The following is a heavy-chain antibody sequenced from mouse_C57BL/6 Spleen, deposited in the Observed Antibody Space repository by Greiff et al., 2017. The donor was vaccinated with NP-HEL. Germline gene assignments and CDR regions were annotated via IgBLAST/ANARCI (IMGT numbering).Heavy chain of an antibody. V-gene: IGHV5-9-1*02. CDR3: TRCYYGSREPAWFAY. D-gene: IGHD1-1*01. CDR2: ISSGGDYI. Sequence: EVQVVESGEGLVKPGGSLKLSCAASGFTFSSYAMSWVRQTPEKRLEWVAYISSGGDYIYYADTVKGRFTISRDNARNTLYLQMSSLKSEDTAMYYCTRCYYGSREPAWFAYWGQGTLVTVSA. CDR1: GFTFSSYA. J-gene: IGHJ3*01.